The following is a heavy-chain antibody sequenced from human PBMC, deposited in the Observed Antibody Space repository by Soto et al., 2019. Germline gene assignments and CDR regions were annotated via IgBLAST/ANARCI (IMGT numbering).Heavy chain of an antibody. CDR2: INPNSGGT. Sequence: ASVKVSCKASGYTFTGYYMHWVRQAPGQGLEWMGWINPNSGGTNYAQKFQGWVTMTRDTSISTAYMELSRLRSDDTAVYYCARDSSYDILTGYYTPPRVGRYGMDVWGQGTTVTVSS. J-gene: IGHJ6*02. CDR3: ARDSSYDILTGYYTPPRVGRYGMDV. D-gene: IGHD3-9*01. V-gene: IGHV1-2*04. CDR1: GYTFTGYY.